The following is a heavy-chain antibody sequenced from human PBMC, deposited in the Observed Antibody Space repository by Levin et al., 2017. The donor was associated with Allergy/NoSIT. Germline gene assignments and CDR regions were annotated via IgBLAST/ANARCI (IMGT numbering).Heavy chain of an antibody. D-gene: IGHD6-19*01. V-gene: IGHV1-2*02. CDR2: INPSSGAT. CDR3: ARDREVAGKWTFDY. J-gene: IGHJ4*02. CDR1: XXXYTGDN. Sequence: GESLKISCQASXXXYTGDNRHWGRQAPGQGLEWMGWINPSSGATRYSQKFQGRVTMTRDTSISTAYMELSRLRSDDTAVYYCARDREVAGKWTFDYWGQGTLVIVSS.